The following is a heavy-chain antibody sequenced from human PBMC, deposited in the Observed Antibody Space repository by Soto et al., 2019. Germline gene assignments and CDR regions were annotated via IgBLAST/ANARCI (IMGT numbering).Heavy chain of an antibody. V-gene: IGHV3-21*01. CDR3: ARGSEMATITFYRNIPYFDY. J-gene: IGHJ4*02. D-gene: IGHD5-12*01. CDR2: ISSSSSYI. Sequence: EVQLVESGGGLVKPGGSLRLSCAASGFTFSSYSMNWVRQAPGKGLEWVSSISSSSSYIYYADSVKGRFTISRDNAKNSLYLQMNSLRAEDTAEYYCARGSEMATITFYRNIPYFDYWGQGTLVTVSS. CDR1: GFTFSSYS.